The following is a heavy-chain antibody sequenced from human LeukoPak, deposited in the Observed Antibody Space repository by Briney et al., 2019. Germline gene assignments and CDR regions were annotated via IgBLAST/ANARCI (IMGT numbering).Heavy chain of an antibody. CDR3: ARGMEYSSGWGYYYYYMDV. V-gene: IGHV6-1*01. D-gene: IGHD6-19*01. J-gene: IGHJ6*03. CDR1: GDRVSSNSAA. Sequence: SQTLSLTCAISGDRVSSNSAAWNWIRQSPSRGLEWLGRTYYRSKWYNDYAVSVKSRITINPDTSKNQFSLQLNSVTPEDTAVYYCARGMEYSSGWGYYYYYMDVWGKGTTVTISS. CDR2: TYYRSKWYN.